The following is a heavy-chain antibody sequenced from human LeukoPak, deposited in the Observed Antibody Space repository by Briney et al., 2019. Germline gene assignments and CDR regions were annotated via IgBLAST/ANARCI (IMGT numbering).Heavy chain of an antibody. J-gene: IGHJ4*02. Sequence: GGSLRLSCAASGFTFNNHAMGWVRQAPGKGLEWVSGINGNGASTYYSDSVKGRFTISRDNSKNTLYLQMSSLRAEDTAIYYCAKDQGYSYYYLDYWGQGTLVTVSS. V-gene: IGHV3-23*01. CDR2: INGNGAST. CDR3: AKDQGYSYYYLDY. CDR1: GFTFNNHA. D-gene: IGHD5-18*01.